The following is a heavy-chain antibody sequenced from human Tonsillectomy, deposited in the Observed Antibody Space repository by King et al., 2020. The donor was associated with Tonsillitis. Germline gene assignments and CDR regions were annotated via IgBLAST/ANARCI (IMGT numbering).Heavy chain of an antibody. CDR1: YW. V-gene: IGHV3-7*01. CDR3: SRDFTGYCSGGNCYSSGENY. CDR2: IKQDGSEK. Sequence: YWMTWVRQAPGKGLEWVANIKQDGSEKYYVESVKGRFTISRDNAKNSLYLQMNSLRPEDTAVYYCSRDFTGYCSGGNCYSSGENYWGQGTLVTVSS. D-gene: IGHD2-15*01. J-gene: IGHJ4*02.